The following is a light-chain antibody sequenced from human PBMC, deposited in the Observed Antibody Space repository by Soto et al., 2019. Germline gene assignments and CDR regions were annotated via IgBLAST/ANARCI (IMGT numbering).Light chain of an antibody. V-gene: IGKV1-5*03. CDR1: QSISDW. CDR2: KAS. J-gene: IGKJ1*01. Sequence: DIQMTQSPPTLSASVGDRVTITCRASQSISDWLAWFQQKPGKAPKLLIFKASSLESGVPSRFSGSGSGTEFTLTISSLQPDDFATYYCHHYNTDSPWTFGQGTKVEIK. CDR3: HHYNTDSPWT.